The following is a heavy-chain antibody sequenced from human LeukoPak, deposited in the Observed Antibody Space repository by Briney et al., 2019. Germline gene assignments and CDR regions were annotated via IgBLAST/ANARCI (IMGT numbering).Heavy chain of an antibody. CDR3: ARVSSSWYQDWYFDL. CDR1: GGSISSYY. CDR2: IYYSGST. D-gene: IGHD6-13*01. V-gene: IGHV4-59*12. Sequence: SETLSLTCTVSGGSISSYYWSWIRQPPEKGLEWIGNIYYSGSTNYNPSLKSRVTMSVDTSKNQFSLKLNSVTAADTAVYYCARVSSSWYQDWYFDLWGRGTLVTVSS. J-gene: IGHJ2*01.